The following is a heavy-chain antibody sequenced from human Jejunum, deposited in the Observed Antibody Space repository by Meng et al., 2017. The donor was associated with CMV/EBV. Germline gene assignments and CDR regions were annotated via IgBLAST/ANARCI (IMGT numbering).Heavy chain of an antibody. D-gene: IGHD3-16*01. V-gene: IGHV3-30*04. J-gene: IGHJ4*02. Sequence: GFTFSSHDMPWVRQAPGKGLEWVAVTSYDGNSQYYTDSVKGRFTISRDNSDNMLYLQMNSLRADDTAVYYCARDGGGFNSSPFDYWGQGTLVTVSS. CDR3: ARDGGGFNSSPFDY. CDR1: GFTFSSHD. CDR2: TSYDGNSQ.